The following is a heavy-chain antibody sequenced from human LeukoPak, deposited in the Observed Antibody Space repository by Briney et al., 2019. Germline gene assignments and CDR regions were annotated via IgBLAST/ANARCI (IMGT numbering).Heavy chain of an antibody. CDR2: IYYSGST. D-gene: IGHD5-24*01. CDR3: ARDERRRDGYNYAEV. V-gene: IGHV4-59*01. CDR1: GGSISSYY. Sequence: PSETLSLTCTVSGGSISSYYWSWIRQPPGKGLEWIGYIYYSGSTNYDPSLKSRVTISVDTSKNHFSLKLSSVTAADAAVYYCARDERRRDGYNYAEVWGQGTLVTVSS. J-gene: IGHJ4*02.